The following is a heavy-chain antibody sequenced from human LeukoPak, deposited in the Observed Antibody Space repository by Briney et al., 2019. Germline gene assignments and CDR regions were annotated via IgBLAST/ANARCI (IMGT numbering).Heavy chain of an antibody. Sequence: SETLSLTCTVSGGSISSGGYYWSWIRQPPGKGLEWIGYIYHSGSTYYNPSLKSRVTISVDRSKNQFSLKLSSVTAADTAVYYCARARESSSEVFDYWGQGTLVTVSS. CDR1: GGSISSGGYY. D-gene: IGHD1-26*01. V-gene: IGHV4-30-2*01. CDR3: ARARESSSEVFDY. J-gene: IGHJ4*02. CDR2: IYHSGST.